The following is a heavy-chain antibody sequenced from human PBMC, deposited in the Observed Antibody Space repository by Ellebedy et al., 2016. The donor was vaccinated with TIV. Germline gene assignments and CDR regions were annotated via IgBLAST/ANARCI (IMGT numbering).Heavy chain of an antibody. CDR1: GFIFGSYG. CDR3: Y. J-gene: IGHJ4*02. CDR2: ISYEGSNE. V-gene: IGHV3-30-3*01. Sequence: GGSLRLXCAASGFIFGSYGMHWVRQAPGKGLEWVTVISYEGSNEYYADSVKGRFTISRDNPKNTLYLQMNSLRAEDTAVYYCYWGQGTLVTVSS.